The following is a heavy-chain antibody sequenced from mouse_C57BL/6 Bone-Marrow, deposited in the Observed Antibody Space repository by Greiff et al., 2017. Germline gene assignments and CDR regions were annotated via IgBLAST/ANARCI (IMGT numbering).Heavy chain of an antibody. CDR1: GYTFTSYW. CDR2: IHPNSGST. J-gene: IGHJ2*01. CDR3: ARTKWLLYFDY. Sequence: QVQLKQPGAELVKPGASVKLSCKASGYTFTSYWMHWVKQRPGQGLEWIGRIHPNSGSTNYNEKFKSKATLTVDKSSSTAYMQLSSLTSEDSAVYYCARTKWLLYFDYWGQGTTLTVSS. D-gene: IGHD2-3*01. V-gene: IGHV1-64*01.